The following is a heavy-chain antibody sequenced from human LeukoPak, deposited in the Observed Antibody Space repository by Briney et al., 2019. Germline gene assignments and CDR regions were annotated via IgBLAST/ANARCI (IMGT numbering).Heavy chain of an antibody. CDR1: GFTFSSYD. J-gene: IGHJ6*02. Sequence: GGSLRLSCAASGFTFSSYDMHWVRQATGKGLEWVSAIDTAGDTYYPGSVKGRFTISRENAKNSLYLQMNSLRAEDTAVYYCARDLDADGMDVWGQGTTVTVSS. V-gene: IGHV3-13*01. D-gene: IGHD5-24*01. CDR2: IDTAGDT. CDR3: ARDLDADGMDV.